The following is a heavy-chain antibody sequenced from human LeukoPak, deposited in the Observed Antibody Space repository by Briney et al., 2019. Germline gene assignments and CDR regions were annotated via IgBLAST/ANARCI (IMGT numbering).Heavy chain of an antibody. V-gene: IGHV4-34*01. CDR2: INHSGST. J-gene: IGHJ4*02. CDR3: ARGPYSSSWYEFDY. Sequence: SETLSLTCAVYGGSFSGYYWSWLRQPPGKGLEWIGEINHSGSTNYNPSLKSRVTISVDTSKNQFSLKLSSVTAPDTAVYYCARGPYSSSWYEFDYWGQGTLVTVSS. CDR1: GGSFSGYY. D-gene: IGHD6-13*01.